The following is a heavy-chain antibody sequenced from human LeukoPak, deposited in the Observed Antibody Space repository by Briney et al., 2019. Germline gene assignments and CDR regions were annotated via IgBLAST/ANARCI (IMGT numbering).Heavy chain of an antibody. CDR1: GFPFSSYA. CDR2: ISSNGGST. J-gene: IGHJ4*02. Sequence: QPGGSLRLSCAASGFPFSSYAMHWVRQAPGKGLEYVSAISSNGGSTSYANSVRGRFTISRDNSKNTLYLQMGSLRAEDMAVYYCARSSIVVVSILDYWGQGTLVTVSS. V-gene: IGHV3-64*01. CDR3: ARSSIVVVSILDY. D-gene: IGHD2-2*01.